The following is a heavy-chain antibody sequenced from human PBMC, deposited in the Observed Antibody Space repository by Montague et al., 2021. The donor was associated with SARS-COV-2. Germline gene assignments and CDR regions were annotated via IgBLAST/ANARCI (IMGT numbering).Heavy chain of an antibody. CDR1: GGSISSSSYY. Sequence: SETLSLTCTVSGGSISSSSYYWGWIRQPPGMGLEWIGSIYYSGSTYYNPSLKSRVTISVDTSKNPFSLKLSSVTAAATAVYYCARQENSSGWFKPDAFDIWGQGTMVTVSS. CDR3: ARQENSSGWFKPDAFDI. J-gene: IGHJ3*02. CDR2: IYYSGST. V-gene: IGHV4-39*01. D-gene: IGHD6-19*01.